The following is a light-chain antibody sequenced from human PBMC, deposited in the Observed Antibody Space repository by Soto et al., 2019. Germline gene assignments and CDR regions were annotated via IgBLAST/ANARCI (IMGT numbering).Light chain of an antibody. J-gene: IGLJ3*02. Sequence: QSVLTQPPSVSGAPGQRVTISCSGTSSNIGAGYDVHWYHQLPGTAPKLLIFGNNNRPSGVPARFSASRSGTSASLAITGLQAEDEDDYYCQSFDTNLRVSVFGGGTKLTVL. CDR1: SSNIGAGYD. CDR3: QSFDTNLRVSV. V-gene: IGLV1-40*01. CDR2: GNN.